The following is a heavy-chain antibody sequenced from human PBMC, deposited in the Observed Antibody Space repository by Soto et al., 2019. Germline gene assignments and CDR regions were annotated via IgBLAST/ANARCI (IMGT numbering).Heavy chain of an antibody. V-gene: IGHV3-74*01. D-gene: IGHD6-13*01. Sequence: LRLSCAASGFTFSSYWMHWVRQAPGKGLVWVSRINSDGSSTSYADSVKGRFTISRDNAKNTLYLQMNSLRAEDTAVYYCARSGDSSSWYRYYYYGMDVWGQGTTVTVSS. CDR1: GFTFSSYW. CDR2: INSDGSST. J-gene: IGHJ6*02. CDR3: ARSGDSSSWYRYYYYGMDV.